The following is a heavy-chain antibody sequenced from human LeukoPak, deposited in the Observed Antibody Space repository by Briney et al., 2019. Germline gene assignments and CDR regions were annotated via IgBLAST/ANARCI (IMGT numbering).Heavy chain of an antibody. CDR3: ARDHVVLLVDGMDV. CDR1: GYTFNIYG. Sequence: ASVKVCCNASGYTFNIYGISWVRQAPGQGLELMGWISFYNGHTNYAQKVKGRVTMTTDTSTSTAYLDLKSLRYDDTAVYYCARDHVVLLVDGMDVWGQGTPVTVSS. V-gene: IGHV1-18*01. CDR2: ISFYNGHT. D-gene: IGHD2-8*02. J-gene: IGHJ6*02.